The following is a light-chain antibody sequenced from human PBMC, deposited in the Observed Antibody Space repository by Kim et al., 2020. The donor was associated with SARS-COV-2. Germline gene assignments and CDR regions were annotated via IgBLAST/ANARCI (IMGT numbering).Light chain of an antibody. CDR2: RDT. Sequence: VALGQTARITCGGNNIVTKNVHWYQQKPGQAPVLVMYRDTNRPSGIHERFSGSNSGNTATLTISRAQAGDEADYYCQVWDSSTWVFGGGTQLTVL. CDR1: NIVTKN. V-gene: IGLV3-9*01. CDR3: QVWDSSTWV. J-gene: IGLJ3*02.